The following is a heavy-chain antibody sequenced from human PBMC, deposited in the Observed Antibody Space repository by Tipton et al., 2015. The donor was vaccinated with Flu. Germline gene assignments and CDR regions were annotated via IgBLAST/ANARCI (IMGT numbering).Heavy chain of an antibody. Sequence: TLSLTCAVYGGSFSAYYWSWIRQPPGKGLEWVGEINNSGTTNYNPSLTSRVTVSADTSKKQFSLKLTSVTAADTAVYYCASKVANWGVWEPLDYWGHGTLVTVSS. V-gene: IGHV4-34*01. CDR3: ASKVANWGVWEPLDY. D-gene: IGHD7-27*01. CDR1: GGSFSAYY. J-gene: IGHJ4*01. CDR2: INNSGTT.